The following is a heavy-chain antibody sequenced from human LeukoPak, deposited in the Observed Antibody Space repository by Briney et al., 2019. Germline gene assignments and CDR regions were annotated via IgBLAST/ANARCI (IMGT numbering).Heavy chain of an antibody. V-gene: IGHV1-2*02. CDR1: GYTFTGYY. D-gene: IGHD3-22*01. J-gene: IGHJ2*01. CDR2: INPNSGGT. Sequence: ASVKVSCKASGYTFTGYYMHWVRRAPGQGLEWMGWINPNSGGTNYAQKFQGRVTMTRDTSISTAYMELSRLRSDDTAVYYCARVTMISTWYFDLWGRGTLVTVSS. CDR3: ARVTMISTWYFDL.